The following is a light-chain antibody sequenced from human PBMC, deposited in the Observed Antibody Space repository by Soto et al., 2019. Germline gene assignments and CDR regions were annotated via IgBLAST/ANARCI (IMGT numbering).Light chain of an antibody. CDR3: QKYNAAPIT. CDR1: QSVSSN. V-gene: IGKV3-15*01. J-gene: IGKJ5*01. CDR2: GAS. Sequence: EIVMTQSPATLSVSPGEGVTLSCRASQSVSSNLAWYQQRPGQAPRLLIYGASTRATGIPARFSGSGSGTDFTLTISSLQPEDVATYYCQKYNAAPITFGQGTRLEIK.